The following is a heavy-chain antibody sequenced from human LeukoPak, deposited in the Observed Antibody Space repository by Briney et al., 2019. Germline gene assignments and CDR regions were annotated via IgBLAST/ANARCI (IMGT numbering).Heavy chain of an antibody. J-gene: IGHJ4*02. Sequence: ASVKVSCKASGYTFTSYYMHWVRQAPGQGLEWMGIINPSGGSTSYAQKFQGRVTMTRDMSTSTVYMELSSLRSEDTAVYYCARDHDGGGNPPTGYFDYWGQGTLVTVSS. V-gene: IGHV1-46*01. CDR3: ARDHDGGGNPPTGYFDY. CDR1: GYTFTSYY. D-gene: IGHD4-23*01. CDR2: INPSGGST.